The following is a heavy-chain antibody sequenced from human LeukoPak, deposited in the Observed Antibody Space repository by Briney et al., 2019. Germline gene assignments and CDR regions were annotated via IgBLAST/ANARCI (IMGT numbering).Heavy chain of an antibody. J-gene: IGHJ4*02. CDR2: IKQDGSEK. Sequence: GGSLRLSCAASGFTFSTYWMNWVRQAPGKGLEWVANIKQDGSEKNYVDSVKGRFTISRDNAKNSLYLQMNSLRAEDTAVFYCAREIDGYNRFDYWGQGTLVTVSS. V-gene: IGHV3-7*01. D-gene: IGHD5-24*01. CDR3: AREIDGYNRFDY. CDR1: GFTFSTYW.